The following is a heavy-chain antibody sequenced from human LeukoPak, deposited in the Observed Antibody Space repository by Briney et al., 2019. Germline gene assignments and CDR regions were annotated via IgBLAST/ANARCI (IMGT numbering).Heavy chain of an antibody. J-gene: IGHJ4*02. D-gene: IGHD7-27*01. CDR3: ATSNWGSPFDY. CDR1: GFTFDDYA. Sequence: PGGSLRLSCAASGFTFDDYAMHWVRQAPGKGLEWVSGISWNSGSVDYADSVKGRFTISRDNAKSSLYLQMDSLRAEDTAFYYCATSNWGSPFDYWGQGTLVTVSS. CDR2: ISWNSGSV. V-gene: IGHV3-9*01.